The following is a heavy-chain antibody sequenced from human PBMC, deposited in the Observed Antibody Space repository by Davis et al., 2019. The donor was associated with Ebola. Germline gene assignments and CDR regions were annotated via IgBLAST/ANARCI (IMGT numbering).Heavy chain of an antibody. CDR3: ARDSLVGATDY. J-gene: IGHJ4*02. Sequence: AASVKVSCKASGYTFKNYAISWVRQAPGQGLEWMGWISAYNGNTNYAQILQGRVTMTTDTSTTTAYMELRSLRSDDTAVYYCARDSLVGATDYWGQGTLVTVSS. CDR1: GYTFKNYA. CDR2: ISAYNGNT. V-gene: IGHV1-18*01. D-gene: IGHD1-26*01.